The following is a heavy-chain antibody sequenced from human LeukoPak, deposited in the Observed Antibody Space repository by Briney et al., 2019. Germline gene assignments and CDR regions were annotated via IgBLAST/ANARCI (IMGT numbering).Heavy chain of an antibody. CDR1: GFTFSSYA. V-gene: IGHV3-21*01. D-gene: IGHD4-17*01. CDR3: ARVSGDYYHTVES. CDR2: ITSSSNHI. Sequence: GGSLRLSCAASGFTFSSYAMNWVRQAPGKGLEWVSSITSSSNHIYYADSVKGRFTISRVNAKNSLFLQMNSLRAEDTSIYYCARVSGDYYHTVESWGQGTLVTVSS. J-gene: IGHJ4*02.